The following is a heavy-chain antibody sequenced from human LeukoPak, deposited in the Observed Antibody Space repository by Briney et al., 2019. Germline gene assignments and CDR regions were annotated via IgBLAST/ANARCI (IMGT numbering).Heavy chain of an antibody. D-gene: IGHD2-15*01. CDR1: GFTFSSYA. Sequence: QSGRSLRLSCAASGFTFSSYAMHWVRQAPGKGLEWVAVISYDGSNKYYADSVKGRFTISRDISKNTLYLQMNSLRAEDTAVYYCAKERPTRRYCSGGSCYSRYFDYWGQGTRVTVSS. V-gene: IGHV3-30*04. CDR3: AKERPTRRYCSGGSCYSRYFDY. J-gene: IGHJ4*02. CDR2: ISYDGSNK.